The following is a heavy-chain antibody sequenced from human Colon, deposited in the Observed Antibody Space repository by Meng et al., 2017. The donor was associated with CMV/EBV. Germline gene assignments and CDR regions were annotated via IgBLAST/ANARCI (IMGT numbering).Heavy chain of an antibody. V-gene: IGHV4-34*01. CDR2: INHSGST. D-gene: IGHD4-23*01. Sequence: SETLSLTCAVSGGSITQNYWSWIRQPPGKGLEWIGEINHSGSTNYNPSLKSRVTISVDTSKNQFSLKLSSVTAADTAVYYCARITSTVAEYYFDYWGQGTLVTVSS. CDR1: GGSITQNY. CDR3: ARITSTVAEYYFDY. J-gene: IGHJ4*02.